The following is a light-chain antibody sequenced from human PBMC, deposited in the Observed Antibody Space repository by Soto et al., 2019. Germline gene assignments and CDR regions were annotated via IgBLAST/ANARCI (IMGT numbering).Light chain of an antibody. J-gene: IGKJ5*01. CDR1: QSVSSNY. V-gene: IGKV3-20*01. CDR2: GAS. Sequence: EIVLTQSPGTLSLSPGERATLSCRASQSVSSNYLAWYQQKPGQAPRLLIYGASSRATGIPDRFSGSGSGTDFTLTISRVEPEDFAVYYCQQYGSSLITFGQGTRLEI. CDR3: QQYGSSLIT.